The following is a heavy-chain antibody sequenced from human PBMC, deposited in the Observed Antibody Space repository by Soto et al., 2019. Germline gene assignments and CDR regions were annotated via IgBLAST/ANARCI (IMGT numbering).Heavy chain of an antibody. Sequence: EVQLVESGGTLVQPGGSLRLSCADSGFSFSSYWMHWVRQAPGKGLVWVARINTDGSSTNYADSVKGRFTISRDNAKNSLYLQMNSLRAEETAVYYCARSPGGYYIDWGQGTMVTVSS. J-gene: IGHJ3*01. CDR3: ARSPGGYYID. CDR2: INTDGSST. D-gene: IGHD3-9*01. CDR1: GFSFSSYW. V-gene: IGHV3-74*02.